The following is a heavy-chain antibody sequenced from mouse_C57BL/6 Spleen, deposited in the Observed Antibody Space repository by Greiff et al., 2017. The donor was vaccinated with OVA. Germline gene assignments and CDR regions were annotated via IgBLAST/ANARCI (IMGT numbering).Heavy chain of an antibody. CDR3: ARENYYGSSYFDY. Sequence: QVQLQQPGAELVRPGSSVKLSCKASGYTFTSYWMHWVKQRPIQGLEWIGNIDPSDSETHYNQKFKDKATLTVDKSSSTAYMQLSSLTSEDSAVYYSARENYYGSSYFDYWGQGTTLTVSS. V-gene: IGHV1-52*01. J-gene: IGHJ2*01. CDR2: IDPSDSET. D-gene: IGHD1-1*01. CDR1: GYTFTSYW.